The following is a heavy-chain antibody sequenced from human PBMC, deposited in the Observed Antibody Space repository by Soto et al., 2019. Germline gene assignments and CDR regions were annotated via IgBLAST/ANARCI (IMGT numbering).Heavy chain of an antibody. Sequence: GESLKISCKGSGYSFTSYWISWVRQMPGKGLEWMGRIDPSDSYTNYSPSFQGHVTISADKSISTAYLQWSSLKASDTAMYYCARLEQLVRDYYYGMDVWGQGTTGTVS. J-gene: IGHJ6*02. D-gene: IGHD6-6*01. CDR2: IDPSDSYT. CDR3: ARLEQLVRDYYYGMDV. V-gene: IGHV5-10-1*01. CDR1: GYSFTSYW.